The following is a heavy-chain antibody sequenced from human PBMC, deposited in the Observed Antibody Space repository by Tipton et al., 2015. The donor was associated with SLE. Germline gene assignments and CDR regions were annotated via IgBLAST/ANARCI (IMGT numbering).Heavy chain of an antibody. CDR1: GFSVSDIR. V-gene: IGHV3-66*01. D-gene: IGHD5-24*01. CDR2: VDGGGGT. Sequence: GSLRLSCAASGFSVSDIRMTWVRQAPGKGLEWVSVVDGGGGTDYADSVRGRFTTSRDNSQNTLYLQMNSLRAEDTAVYYCATMASPYSGMDVWGQGTTVTVSS. CDR3: ATMASPYSGMDV. J-gene: IGHJ6*02.